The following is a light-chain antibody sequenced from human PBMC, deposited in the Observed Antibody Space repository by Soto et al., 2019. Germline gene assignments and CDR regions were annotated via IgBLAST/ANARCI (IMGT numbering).Light chain of an antibody. J-gene: IGLJ3*02. CDR1: SGHSSYA. V-gene: IGLV4-69*01. CDR2: VNTDGSH. CDR3: QTWGTGVGV. Sequence: QSVLTQSPSASASLGASVKLTCTLSSGHSSYAIAWHQQQPEKGPQYLMKVNTDGSHTKGDGIPDRFSGSSSGAERYLTISSLQSEDEADYYCQTWGTGVGVFGGGTQLTVL.